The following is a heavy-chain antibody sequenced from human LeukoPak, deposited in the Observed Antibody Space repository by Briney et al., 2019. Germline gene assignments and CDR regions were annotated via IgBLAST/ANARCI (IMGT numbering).Heavy chain of an antibody. Sequence: PGRSLRLSCAASGFTFSSYAMHWVRQAPGKGLEWVAVISYDGSNKYYADSVKGRFTISRDNSKNTLYLQMNSLRAEDTAVYYCARGFVRCGGDCSRRRYYFDYWGQGTLVTVSS. V-gene: IGHV3-30-3*01. CDR2: ISYDGSNK. D-gene: IGHD2-21*02. CDR3: ARGFVRCGGDCSRRRYYFDY. J-gene: IGHJ4*02. CDR1: GFTFSSYA.